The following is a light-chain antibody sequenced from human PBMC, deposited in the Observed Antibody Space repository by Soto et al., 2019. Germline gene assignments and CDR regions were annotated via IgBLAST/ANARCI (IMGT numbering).Light chain of an antibody. CDR2: DSS. Sequence: ELVLTQSPATLSLSPGERATLSCRASQSISTHLAWYQQKPGQATRLLITDSSKRATGIPARFSGSGSGTDFTLIISSLEPEDFALYYCSRLAVGGGTKVEIK. J-gene: IGKJ4*01. CDR3: SRLA. CDR1: QSISTH. V-gene: IGKV3-11*01.